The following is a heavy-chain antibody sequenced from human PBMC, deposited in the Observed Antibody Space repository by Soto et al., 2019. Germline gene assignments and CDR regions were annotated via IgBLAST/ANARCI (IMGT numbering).Heavy chain of an antibody. J-gene: IGHJ5*02. CDR3: AKDPGWMITFGAPSELSGLSWFDP. V-gene: IGHV3-30*18. CDR1: GFTFSSYG. CDR2: ISYDGSNK. D-gene: IGHD3-16*01. Sequence: GGSLRLSCAASGFTFSSYGMHWVRQAPGKGLEWVAVISYDGSNKYYADSVKGRFTISRDNSKNTLYLQMNSLRAEDTAVYYCAKDPGWMITFGAPSELSGLSWFDPWGQGTLVTVSS.